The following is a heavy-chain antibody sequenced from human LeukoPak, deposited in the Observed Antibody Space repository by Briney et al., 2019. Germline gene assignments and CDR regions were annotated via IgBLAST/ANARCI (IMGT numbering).Heavy chain of an antibody. J-gene: IGHJ4*02. CDR3: AKGAAIGIYANFDY. CDR1: GFSFTNYW. CDR2: IKYDGSEK. D-gene: IGHD6-13*01. Sequence: GGSLRLSCAASGFSFTNYWMTWVRQAPGRGLEGVANIKYDGSEKYYVESVKGRFTISRDNSKNTLYLQMNSLRAEDTAVYYCAKGAAIGIYANFDYWGQGTLVTVSS. V-gene: IGHV3-7*03.